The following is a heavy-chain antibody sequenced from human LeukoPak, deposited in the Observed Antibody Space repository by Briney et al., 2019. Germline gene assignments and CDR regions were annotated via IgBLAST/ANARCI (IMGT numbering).Heavy chain of an antibody. D-gene: IGHD1-26*01. V-gene: IGHV1-69*04. CDR3: AREKSGSSSQYFDY. CDR1: GGTFSSYA. J-gene: IGHJ4*02. CDR2: IIPILGIA. Sequence: SVKVSCKASGGTFSSYAISWVRQAPGQGLEWMGRIIPILGIANYAQKFQGRVTITADKSTSTAYMELSSLRSEDTAVYYCAREKSGSSSQYFDYWGQGTLVTVSS.